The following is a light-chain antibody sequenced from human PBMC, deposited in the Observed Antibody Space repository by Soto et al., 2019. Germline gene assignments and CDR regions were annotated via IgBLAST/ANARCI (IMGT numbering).Light chain of an antibody. Sequence: EIVMTQSPATLSLSPGERATLSCMASQSVSSNVAWYQQKPGQAPRLLIYGASTRATGIPARFSGSGSGTEFTLTISSLQSEDFAVYYCQQYNNWPRTFGQGTKV. CDR1: QSVSSN. J-gene: IGKJ1*01. V-gene: IGKV3-15*01. CDR3: QQYNNWPRT. CDR2: GAS.